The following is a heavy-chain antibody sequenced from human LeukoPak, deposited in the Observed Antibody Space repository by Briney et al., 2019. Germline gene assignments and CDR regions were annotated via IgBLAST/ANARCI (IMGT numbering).Heavy chain of an antibody. V-gene: IGHV1-69*02. J-gene: IGHJ4*02. CDR1: GGTFSSYT. CDR2: IIPILGIA. CDR3: ARSPAAILMPDY. D-gene: IGHD2-2*02. Sequence: ASVKVSCKASGGTFSSYTISWVRPAPGQGLEWMGRIIPILGIAKYAQKFQGRVTITADKSTSTAYMELSSLRSEDTAVYYCARSPAAILMPDYWGQGTLVTVSS.